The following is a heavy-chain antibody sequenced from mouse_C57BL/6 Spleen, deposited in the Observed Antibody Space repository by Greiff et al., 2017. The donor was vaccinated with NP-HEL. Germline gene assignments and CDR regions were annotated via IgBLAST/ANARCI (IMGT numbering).Heavy chain of an antibody. J-gene: IGHJ2*01. CDR2: IYPGDGDT. V-gene: IGHV1-82*01. D-gene: IGHD3-3*01. Sequence: VQLQQSGPELVKPGASVKISCKASGYAFTSSWMHWVKQRPGKGLEWIGRIYPGDGDTNYNGKFKGKATLTADKSSSTAYMQLSGLTSADSAVYFCAGGDPTWWGQGTTLTVSS. CDR1: GYAFTSSW. CDR3: AGGDPTW.